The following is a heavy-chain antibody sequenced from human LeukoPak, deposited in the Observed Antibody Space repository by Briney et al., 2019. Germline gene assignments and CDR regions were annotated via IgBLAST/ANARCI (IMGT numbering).Heavy chain of an antibody. CDR3: ARSPPQDT. J-gene: IGHJ4*02. Sequence: PGGSLRLSCAASGFTFDDYAMHWVRQAPGKGLEWVSGISWNSGSIGYADSVKGRFTISRDNAKNSLYLQMNSLRAEDTAVYYCARSPPQDTWGQGTLVTVSS. CDR2: ISWNSGSI. V-gene: IGHV3-9*01. CDR1: GFTFDDYA. D-gene: IGHD5-18*01.